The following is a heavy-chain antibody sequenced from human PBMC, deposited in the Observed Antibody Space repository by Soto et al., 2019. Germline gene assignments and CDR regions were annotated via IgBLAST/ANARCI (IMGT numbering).Heavy chain of an antibody. Sequence: PGGSLRLSCAASGFTFSSYAMSWVRQAPGKGLEWVSAISGSGSNTYYADPVKGRFTISRDNSENTLYLQMNSLRAEDTAVYYCAKDRGHTAFTTRNDYWGQGTLVTVSS. CDR1: GFTFSSYA. D-gene: IGHD1-1*01. CDR2: ISGSGSNT. V-gene: IGHV3-23*01. J-gene: IGHJ4*02. CDR3: AKDRGHTAFTTRNDY.